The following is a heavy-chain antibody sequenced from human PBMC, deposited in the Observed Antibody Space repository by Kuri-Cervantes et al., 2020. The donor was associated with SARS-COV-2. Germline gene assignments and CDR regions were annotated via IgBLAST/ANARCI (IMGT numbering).Heavy chain of an antibody. CDR1: GGSFSGYY. D-gene: IGHD4-17*01. CDR2: IKHSGST. V-gene: IGHV4-34*01. CDR3: ARGIPVTTFYRTSYFDY. J-gene: IGHJ4*02. Sequence: SETLSLTCAVYGGSFSGYYWSWIRQLPGKGLEWIGEIKHSGSTNYHPSLKSRVTISVDTSKNQFSLKLSSVTAADTAVYYCARGIPVTTFYRTSYFDYWGQGTLVTVSS.